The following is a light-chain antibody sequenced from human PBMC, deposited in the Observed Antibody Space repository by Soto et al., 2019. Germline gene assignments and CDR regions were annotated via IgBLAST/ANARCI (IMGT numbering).Light chain of an antibody. V-gene: IGKV3-11*01. Sequence: EVVFTPSPAILSLSPGGTATPSCRARQPIRNDLGWYQQRPGQSPRLLIYGASNRATGIPDRFSGSGSGTDFTLTITRLAPEDFAIYYCQQRAVWPLSFGGGTKV. J-gene: IGKJ4*01. CDR2: GAS. CDR3: QQRAVWPLS. CDR1: QPIRND.